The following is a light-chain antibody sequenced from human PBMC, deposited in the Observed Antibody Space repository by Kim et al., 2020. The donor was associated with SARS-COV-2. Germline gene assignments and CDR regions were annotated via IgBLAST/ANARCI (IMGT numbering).Light chain of an antibody. CDR1: SSDVGNYNR. Sequence: QSALTQPPSVSGSPGQSVIISCTGTSSDVGNYNRVSWYQQPPGTAPKLMIYEVTNRPSGVPDRFSGSKSGNTASLTISGLQAEDEADYFCSSYTSTSTWMFGGGTKLTVL. V-gene: IGLV2-18*02. CDR3: SSYTSTSTWM. J-gene: IGLJ3*02. CDR2: EVT.